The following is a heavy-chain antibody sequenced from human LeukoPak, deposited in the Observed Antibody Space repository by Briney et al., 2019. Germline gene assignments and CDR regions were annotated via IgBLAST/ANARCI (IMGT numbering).Heavy chain of an antibody. CDR3: ARVAGQYYGGSGYQWYFDL. D-gene: IGHD3-22*01. V-gene: IGHV4-59*01. CDR2: IYYTGST. Sequence: LETLSLTCTVSGGSFSTNYWSWIRQPPGRGLEWIGYIYYTGSTNHNPSLKSRVTISVDTSKSQFSLKLSSVTAADTAVYYCARVAGQYYGGSGYQWYFDLWGRGALVTVSS. CDR1: GGSFSTNY. J-gene: IGHJ2*01.